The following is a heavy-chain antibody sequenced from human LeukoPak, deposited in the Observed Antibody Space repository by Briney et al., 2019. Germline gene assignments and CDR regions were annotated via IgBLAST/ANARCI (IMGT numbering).Heavy chain of an antibody. Sequence: GGSLRLSCAPSGFTFSSYSMNWVRQAPGKGREWVASISSSSSYLYYADSVKGRFTISRDNAKNSLYLQMNSLRAEDTAVYYCARGYSNYDNWFDPWGQGTLVTVSS. CDR3: ARGYSNYDNWFDP. CDR2: ISSSSSYL. D-gene: IGHD4-11*01. CDR1: GFTFSSYS. V-gene: IGHV3-21*01. J-gene: IGHJ5*02.